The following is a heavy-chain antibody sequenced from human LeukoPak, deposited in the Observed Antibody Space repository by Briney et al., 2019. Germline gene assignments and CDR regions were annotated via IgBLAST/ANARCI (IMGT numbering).Heavy chain of an antibody. CDR3: ARGDSSSKIDY. CDR2: IWEDGSQK. Sequence: GGSLRLSCAASGLALNNYWMNWVRQAPGKGLEWVANIWEDGSQKYYVDSVKGRFTISRDNAKNSLYLQMNSLRAEDTAVYYCARGDSSSKIDYWGQGTLVTVSS. V-gene: IGHV3-7*01. CDR1: GLALNNYW. D-gene: IGHD6-6*01. J-gene: IGHJ4*02.